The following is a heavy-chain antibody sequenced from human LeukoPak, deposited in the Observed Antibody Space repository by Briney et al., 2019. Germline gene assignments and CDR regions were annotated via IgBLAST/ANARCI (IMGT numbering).Heavy chain of an antibody. CDR2: IIPIFGTA. Sequence: ASVKVSCKASGGTFSSYAISWVRQAPGQGLEWMGGIIPIFGTANYAQKFQGRVTITADESTSTAYKELSSLRSEDTAVYYCAAASGSYWLDYWGQGTLVTVSS. J-gene: IGHJ4*02. CDR3: AAASGSYWLDY. CDR1: GGTFSSYA. V-gene: IGHV1-69*13. D-gene: IGHD1-26*01.